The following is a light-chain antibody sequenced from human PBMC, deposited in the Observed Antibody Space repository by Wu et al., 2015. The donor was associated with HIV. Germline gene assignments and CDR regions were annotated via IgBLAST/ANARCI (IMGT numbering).Light chain of an antibody. CDR2: GIS. J-gene: IGKJ1*01. CDR3: QQYKNFWT. V-gene: IGKV3-15*01. CDR1: EFISSS. Sequence: EIVLTQSPGSLSLSPGESATLSCRTSEFISSSMLAWYQQKPGQAPRLLIYGISTRATGVPARFSDSRSGTEFTLTISSIQSEDFAVYYCQQYKNFWTFGQGTRVEIK.